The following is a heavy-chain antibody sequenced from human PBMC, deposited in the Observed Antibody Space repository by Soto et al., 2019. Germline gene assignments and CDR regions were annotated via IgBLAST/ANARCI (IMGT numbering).Heavy chain of an antibody. CDR2: ISGNGGNT. D-gene: IGHD2-15*01. J-gene: IGHJ4*02. V-gene: IGHV3-64D*06. Sequence: PXGSLRITGSGSGFTFSHHSLDWVRQAPGKGLRYVSTISGNGGNTHYAASVRGRFTISRDNSKNTVFLQMSGLGVADSAVYYCVKVSGYCTGGSCFSYFDDWGQGALVTVSS. CDR1: GFTFSHHS. CDR3: VKVSGYCTGGSCFSYFDD.